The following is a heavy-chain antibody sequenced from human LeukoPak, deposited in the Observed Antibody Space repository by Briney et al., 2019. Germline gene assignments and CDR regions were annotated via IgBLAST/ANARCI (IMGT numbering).Heavy chain of an antibody. V-gene: IGHV4-59*12. CDR2: IYYSGST. D-gene: IGHD3-22*01. J-gene: IGHJ4*02. CDR1: GGSISSYY. Sequence: SETLSLTCTVSGGSISSYYWSWIRQPPGKGLGWIGYIYYSGSTNYNPSLKSRVTISVDTSKNQFSLKLSSVTAADTAVYYCARSGPYYYDSSGYLLDWGQGTLVTVSS. CDR3: ARSGPYYYDSSGYLLD.